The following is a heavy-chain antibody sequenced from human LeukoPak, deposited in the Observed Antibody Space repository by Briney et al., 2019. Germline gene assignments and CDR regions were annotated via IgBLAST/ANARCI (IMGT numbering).Heavy chain of an antibody. CDR1: GYSISSGYY. CDR3: AREGVNYYDSSGYYAVY. D-gene: IGHD3-22*01. J-gene: IGHJ4*02. CDR2: IYYSGST. Sequence: PSETLSLTCAVSGYSISSGYYWGWIRQHPGKGLEWIGYIYYSGSTYYNPSLKSRVTISVDTSKNQFSLKLSSVTAADTAVYYCAREGVNYYDSSGYYAVYWGQGTLVTVSS. V-gene: IGHV4-31*11.